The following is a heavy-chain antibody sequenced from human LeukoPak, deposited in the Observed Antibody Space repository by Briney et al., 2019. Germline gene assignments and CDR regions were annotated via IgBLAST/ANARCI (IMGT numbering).Heavy chain of an antibody. D-gene: IGHD6-13*01. CDR3: ARDFMAAAAEDYYYYMDV. Sequence: SETLSLTCTVSGGSISSYYWSWIRQPAGKGLEWIGRIYTSGSTNYNPSLKSRVTMSVDTSKNQFSLKLSSVIAADTAVYYCARDFMAAAAEDYYYYMDVWGKGTTVTVSS. CDR2: IYTSGST. CDR1: GGSISSYY. V-gene: IGHV4-4*07. J-gene: IGHJ6*03.